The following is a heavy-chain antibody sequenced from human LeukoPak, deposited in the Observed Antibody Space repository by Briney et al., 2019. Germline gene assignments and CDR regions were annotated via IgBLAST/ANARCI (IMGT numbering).Heavy chain of an antibody. CDR3: ARVGAETYYYDSSGYRPFDY. D-gene: IGHD3-22*01. V-gene: IGHV1-2*06. CDR1: GFTFTGYY. Sequence: ASVKVSCKASGFTFTGYYMHWVRQAPGQGLEWMGRINPNSGGTNYAQKFQGRVTMTRDTSISTAYMELSRLRSDDTAVYHCARVGAETYYYDSSGYRPFDYWGQGTLATVSS. CDR2: INPNSGGT. J-gene: IGHJ4*02.